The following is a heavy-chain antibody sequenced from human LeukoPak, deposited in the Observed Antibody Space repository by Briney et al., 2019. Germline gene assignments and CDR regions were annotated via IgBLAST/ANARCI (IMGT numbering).Heavy chain of an antibody. D-gene: IGHD3-10*01. CDR3: AKSGIWFGELLSHFDY. CDR2: ISGSGGST. V-gene: IGHV3-23*01. CDR1: GFTFSSYA. Sequence: GGSLRLSCAASGFTFSSYAMSWVSQAPGKGLEWVLAISGSGGSTDYADSVKGRFTISRDNSKNTLYLQMNSLRAEDTAVYYCAKSGIWFGELLSHFDYWGQGTLVTVSS. J-gene: IGHJ4*02.